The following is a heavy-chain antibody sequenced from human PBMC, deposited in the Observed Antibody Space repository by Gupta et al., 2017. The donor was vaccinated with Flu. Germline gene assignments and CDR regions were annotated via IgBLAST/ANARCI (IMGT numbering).Heavy chain of an antibody. CDR3: AREGIAAAGKKTGGFDY. V-gene: IGHV1-2*04. CDR1: GYTFTGYY. D-gene: IGHD6-13*01. CDR2: INPNSGGT. Sequence: QVQLVQSGAEVKKPGASVKVSCKASGYTFTGYYMHWVRQAPGQGLEWMGWINPNSGGTNYAQKFQGWVTMTRDTSISTAYMELSRLRSDDTAVYYCAREGIAAAGKKTGGFDYWGQGTLVTVSS. J-gene: IGHJ4*02.